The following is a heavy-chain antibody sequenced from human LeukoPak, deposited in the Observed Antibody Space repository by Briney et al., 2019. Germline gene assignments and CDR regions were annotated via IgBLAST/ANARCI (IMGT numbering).Heavy chain of an antibody. D-gene: IGHD5-18*01. J-gene: IGHJ4*02. CDR3: ARLVWDTTMADGDIDS. V-gene: IGHV3-21*01. CDR1: GFTFSSYS. CDR2: ISSASTYI. Sequence: GESLRLSCAASGFTFSSYSMNWVRQAPGKGLEWVSSISSASTYIYYADSVKGRFTISRDNAKNSLYLQMNSLRAENTAMYYCARLVWDTTMADGDIDSWGQGTLLIVSS.